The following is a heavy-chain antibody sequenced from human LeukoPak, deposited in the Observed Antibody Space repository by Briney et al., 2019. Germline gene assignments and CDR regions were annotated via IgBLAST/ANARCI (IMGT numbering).Heavy chain of an antibody. CDR1: GFTFSSYA. CDR3: AKDGGYDDFDY. D-gene: IGHD5-12*01. J-gene: IGHJ4*02. Sequence: GGSLRLSCAAPGFTFSSYAMSWVRQAPGKGLEWVSAISGSGGSTYYADSVKGRFTISRDNSKNTLYLQMNSLRAENTAVYYCAKDGGYDDFDYWGQGTLVTVSS. CDR2: ISGSGGST. V-gene: IGHV3-23*01.